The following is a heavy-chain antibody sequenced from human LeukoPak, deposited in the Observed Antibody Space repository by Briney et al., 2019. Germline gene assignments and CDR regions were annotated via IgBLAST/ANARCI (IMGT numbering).Heavy chain of an antibody. V-gene: IGHV3-66*01. D-gene: IGHD3-3*01. CDR3: ATRPDDDDFPYFDF. Sequence: GGSLRLSCAASGLSVNRKYMIWVRQAPGKGLEWVSVIYSGGSTYYADSVGGRFTISRDNSKNTLNLHMNSLRVEDTAIYFCATRPDDDDFPYFDFWGQGTLVTVTS. CDR2: IYSGGST. J-gene: IGHJ4*02. CDR1: GLSVNRKY.